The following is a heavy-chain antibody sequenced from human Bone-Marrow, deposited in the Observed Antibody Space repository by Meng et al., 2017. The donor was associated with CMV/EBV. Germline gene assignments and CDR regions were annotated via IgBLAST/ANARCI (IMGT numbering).Heavy chain of an antibody. D-gene: IGHD6-19*01. Sequence: ASVKVSCKASGYTFTGYYMHWVRQAPGQGLEWMGWINPNSGGTNYAQKFQGRVTMTRDTSISTAFMELSRLRSDDTAVYYCARGVKAVAGTNWFDPWGQGTLVAASS. CDR2: INPNSGGT. CDR1: GYTFTGYY. V-gene: IGHV1-2*02. J-gene: IGHJ5*02. CDR3: ARGVKAVAGTNWFDP.